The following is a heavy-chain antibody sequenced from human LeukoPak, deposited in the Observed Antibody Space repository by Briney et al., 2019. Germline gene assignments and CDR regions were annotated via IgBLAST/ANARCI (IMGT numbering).Heavy chain of an antibody. J-gene: IGHJ5*01. Sequence: GASVKVSCKASGYTFTSYGISWVRQAPGQGLEWMGWISTYNGNTNYAQKVQGRVTMTTDTSTSTAYMELRSLRSDDTAVYYCARMPYYYDSSGYLNWFDPWGQGTLVTVSS. V-gene: IGHV1-18*01. CDR3: ARMPYYYDSSGYLNWFDP. D-gene: IGHD3-22*01. CDR1: GYTFTSYG. CDR2: ISTYNGNT.